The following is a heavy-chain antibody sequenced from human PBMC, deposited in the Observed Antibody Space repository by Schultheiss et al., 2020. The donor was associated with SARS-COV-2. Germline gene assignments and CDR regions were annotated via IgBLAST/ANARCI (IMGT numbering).Heavy chain of an antibody. J-gene: IGHJ4*02. Sequence: SETLSLTCTVSGGSISSSSYYWGWIRQPPGKGLEWIGYIYYSGSTYYNPSLKSRVTISVDTSKNQFSLKLSSVTAADTAVYYCARLRGSYIQLDYWGQGTLVTVSS. CDR1: GGSISSSSYY. D-gene: IGHD1-26*01. CDR3: ARLRGSYIQLDY. V-gene: IGHV4-39*07. CDR2: IYYSGST.